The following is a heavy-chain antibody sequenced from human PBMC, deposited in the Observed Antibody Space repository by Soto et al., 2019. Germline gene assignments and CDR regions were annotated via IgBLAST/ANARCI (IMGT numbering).Heavy chain of an antibody. CDR2: IYHSGST. CDR3: AREVMVDNWNYVRSWWFDP. CDR1: GGSISSSNW. V-gene: IGHV4-4*02. J-gene: IGHJ5*02. D-gene: IGHD1-7*01. Sequence: QVQLQESGPGLVKPSGTLSLTCAVSGGSISSSNWWSWVRQPPGKGLEWIGEIYHSGSTNYNPSLKSRVTISVDKSKNQFPLKLSSVTAADTAVYYCAREVMVDNWNYVRSWWFDPWGQGTLVTVSS.